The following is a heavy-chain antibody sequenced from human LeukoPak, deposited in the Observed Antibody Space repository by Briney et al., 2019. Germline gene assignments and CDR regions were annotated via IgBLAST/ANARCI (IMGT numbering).Heavy chain of an antibody. CDR1: GGTFSSYA. V-gene: IGHV1-69*04. CDR3: ASGRMTTETTYCFDP. CDR2: IIPIFGIT. D-gene: IGHD4-11*01. Sequence: GASVKVSCKASGGTFSSYAISWVRQAPGQGLEWMGRIIPIFGITDYAQKFQGRVTITAGKSTSTAYMEFSSLRSEDTAVYYCASGRMTTETTYCFDPWGQGTLITVSS. J-gene: IGHJ5*02.